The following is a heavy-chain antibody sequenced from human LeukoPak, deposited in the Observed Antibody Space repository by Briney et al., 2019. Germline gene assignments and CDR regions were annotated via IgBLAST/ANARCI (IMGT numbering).Heavy chain of an antibody. J-gene: IGHJ4*02. CDR2: IIPMFGTA. D-gene: IGHD2-2*01. Sequence: ASVKVSCKASGGTFSSYEISWVRQAPGQGLEWMGGIIPMFGTAKYAQKFQGKVTITADKSTSTAYMELSSLRSEDTAVYYCASGTTDIVVVPATLRNYYFDYWGQGTLVTVSS. CDR1: GGTFSSYE. CDR3: ASGTTDIVVVPATLRNYYFDY. V-gene: IGHV1-69*06.